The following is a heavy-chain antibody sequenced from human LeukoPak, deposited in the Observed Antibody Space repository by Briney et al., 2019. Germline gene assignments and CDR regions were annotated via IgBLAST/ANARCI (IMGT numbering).Heavy chain of an antibody. CDR1: GFTFSSYA. D-gene: IGHD3-22*01. Sequence: GGSLRLSCAASGFTFSSYAMSWVRQAPGKGLEWVSPISGSGGSTYYADSVKGRFTISRDNSKNTLYLQMNSLRAEDTAVYYCANARDYYYDSSGYWDWGQGTLVTVSS. CDR3: ANARDYYYDSSGYWD. CDR2: ISGSGGST. V-gene: IGHV3-23*01. J-gene: IGHJ4*02.